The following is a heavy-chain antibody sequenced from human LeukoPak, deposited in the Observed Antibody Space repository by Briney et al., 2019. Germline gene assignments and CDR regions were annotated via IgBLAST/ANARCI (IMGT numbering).Heavy chain of an antibody. D-gene: IGHD6-19*01. CDR2: ISNSGSTI. J-gene: IGHJ4*02. Sequence: GGSLRLSCAASGFTFSSYSMNWVRQAPGKGLEWVSYISNSGSTIHYADSVKGRVTISRDNAKNPLFLQMHSLRAGDTAVYYCARGPSVGSGWSPDYWGQGTLVTVSS. CDR3: ARGPSVGSGWSPDY. CDR1: GFTFSSYS. V-gene: IGHV3-48*04.